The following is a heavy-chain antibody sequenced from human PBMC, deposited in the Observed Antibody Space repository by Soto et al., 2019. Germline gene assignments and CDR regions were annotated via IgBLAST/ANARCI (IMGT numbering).Heavy chain of an antibody. D-gene: IGHD6-6*01. CDR1: GYTFTSYY. CDR3: ARDSRIAARPYYYYGMDV. CDR2: INPSGGST. J-gene: IGHJ6*02. V-gene: IGHV1-46*01. Sequence: ASVKVSCKASGYTFTSYYMHWVRQAPGQGLEWMRIINPSGGSTSYAQKFQGRVTMTRDTSTSTVYMELSSLRSEDTAVYYCARDSRIAARPYYYYGMDVWGQGTTVTVSS.